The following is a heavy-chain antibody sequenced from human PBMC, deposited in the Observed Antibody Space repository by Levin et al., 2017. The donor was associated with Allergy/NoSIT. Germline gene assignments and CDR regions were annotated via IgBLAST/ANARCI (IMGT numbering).Heavy chain of an antibody. Sequence: ASVKVSCKASGYTFTSYDINWVRQATGQGLEWMGWMNPNSGNTGYAQKFQGRVTMTRNTSISTAYMELSSLRSEDTAVYYCARGQAGPDIYYFDYWGQGTLVTVSS. J-gene: IGHJ4*02. D-gene: IGHD6-19*01. CDR1: GYTFTSYD. CDR3: ARGQAGPDIYYFDY. CDR2: MNPNSGNT. V-gene: IGHV1-8*01.